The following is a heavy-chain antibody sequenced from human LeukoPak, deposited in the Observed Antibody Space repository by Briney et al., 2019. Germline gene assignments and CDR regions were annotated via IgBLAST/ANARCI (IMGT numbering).Heavy chain of an antibody. Sequence: GSSVKVSCKASGYTFTYRYLHWVRQAPGQALEWMGWITPFYGNTNYAQKFQDRVTITRDRSMSTAYMELSSLRSEDTAMYYCARSKTSYYFDYWGQGTLVTVSS. D-gene: IGHD1-14*01. CDR3: ARSKTSYYFDY. CDR1: GYTFTYRY. V-gene: IGHV1-45*02. J-gene: IGHJ4*02. CDR2: ITPFYGNT.